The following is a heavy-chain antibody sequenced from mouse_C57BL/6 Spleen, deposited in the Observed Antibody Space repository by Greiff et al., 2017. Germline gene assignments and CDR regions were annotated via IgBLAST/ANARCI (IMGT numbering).Heavy chain of an antibody. CDR1: GYAFSSSW. V-gene: IGHV1-82*01. CDR2: IYPGDGDT. CDR3: AASTVVAPGYAMDY. Sequence: QVQLQQSGPELVKPGASVKISCKASGYAFSSSWMNWVKQRPGKGLEWIGRIYPGDGDTNYNGKFKGKATLTADKSSSTAYMQLSSLTSEDSAVYFCAASTVVAPGYAMDYWGQGTSLTVSS. D-gene: IGHD1-1*01. J-gene: IGHJ4*01.